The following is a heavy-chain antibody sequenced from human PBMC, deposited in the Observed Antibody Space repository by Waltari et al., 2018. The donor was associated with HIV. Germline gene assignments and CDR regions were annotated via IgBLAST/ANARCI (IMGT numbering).Heavy chain of an antibody. D-gene: IGHD2-2*01. CDR2: ISTYNGNT. Sequence: QAQLAQSGAEVKKPGASVKVSCKASGYTFTSYGISWVRQAPGQGLEWLGWISTYNGNTNYAQKLKGRGTMTTDTSTSTAYMELRSLRSDDTALYYCARVGCSSASCYSGWFDPWGQGTLVTVSS. CDR1: GYTFTSYG. V-gene: IGHV1-18*01. CDR3: ARVGCSSASCYSGWFDP. J-gene: IGHJ5*02.